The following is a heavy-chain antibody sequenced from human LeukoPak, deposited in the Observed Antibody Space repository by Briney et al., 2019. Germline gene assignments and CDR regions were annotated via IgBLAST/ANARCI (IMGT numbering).Heavy chain of an antibody. CDR3: VKDQNGGTYGH. V-gene: IGHV3-30*02. Sequence: PGGSLRLSCAASGFTFSNYDMHWVRQAPGKGLEWVAFIIYDGSSKYYIDSVTGRFTISRDNSKNTLYLQMKSLRPDDTAFYFCVKDQNGGTYGHWRQGTLVTVSS. CDR2: IIYDGSSK. J-gene: IGHJ4*02. D-gene: IGHD3-16*01. CDR1: GFTFSNYD.